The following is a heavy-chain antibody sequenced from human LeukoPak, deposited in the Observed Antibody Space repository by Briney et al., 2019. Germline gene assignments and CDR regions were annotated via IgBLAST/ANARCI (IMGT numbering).Heavy chain of an antibody. D-gene: IGHD3-10*01. CDR1: GFTFSDYY. J-gene: IGHJ4*02. CDR2: ISSSGSTI. V-gene: IGHV3-11*04. Sequence: GGSLRLSCAASGFTFSDYYMSWIRQAPGKGLEWVSYISSSGSTIYYADSVKGRFTISRDNAKNSLYLRMNSLRAEDTPVYYCARTRVRGVPMLDYWGQGTLLTVSS. CDR3: ARTRVRGVPMLDY.